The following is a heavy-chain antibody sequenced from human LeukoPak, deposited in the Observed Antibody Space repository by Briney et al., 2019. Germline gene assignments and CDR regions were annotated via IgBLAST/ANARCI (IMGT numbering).Heavy chain of an antibody. CDR3: ARGHRYDAFDI. CDR2: ISSSSYI. V-gene: IGHV3-21*01. J-gene: IGHJ3*02. CDR1: GFTFSSYS. Sequence: GGSLRLSCAASGFTFSSYSMNWVRQAPGKGLEWVSSISSSSYIYCADSVKGRFTISRDNAKNSLYLQMNSLRAEDTAVYYCARGHRYDAFDIWGQGTMVTVSS.